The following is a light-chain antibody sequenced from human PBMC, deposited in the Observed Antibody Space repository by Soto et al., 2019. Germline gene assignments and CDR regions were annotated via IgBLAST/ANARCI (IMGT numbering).Light chain of an antibody. CDR1: STNIGAGYA. V-gene: IGLV1-40*01. CDR2: DDD. Sequence: QSVLTQPPSVSGAPGQRVTISCTGNSTNIGAGYAVHWYQHLPLTAPKLLIYDDDNRPSGVSARFSGSKSGTSAYRAITGLQADDEAYYYCQSYDSGLSGTWLFGGGTKLTVL. J-gene: IGLJ3*02. CDR3: QSYDSGLSGTWL.